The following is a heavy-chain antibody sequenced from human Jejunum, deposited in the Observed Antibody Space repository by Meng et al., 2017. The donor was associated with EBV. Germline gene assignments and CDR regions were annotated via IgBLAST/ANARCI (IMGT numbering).Heavy chain of an antibody. CDR3: ARVRCSGGSCFYFDY. Sequence: QVQLQESGPGLVNPSGTLSLTCAVSGGSITSSDWWTWVRQPPGGGLEWSGEIYHDGSSNYSPSLKSRVTILLDKSENHFSLKLNSVTAADTAVYYCARVRCSGGSCFYFDYWGQGALVTVSS. CDR1: GGSITSSDW. J-gene: IGHJ4*02. D-gene: IGHD2-15*01. V-gene: IGHV4-4*02. CDR2: IYHDGSS.